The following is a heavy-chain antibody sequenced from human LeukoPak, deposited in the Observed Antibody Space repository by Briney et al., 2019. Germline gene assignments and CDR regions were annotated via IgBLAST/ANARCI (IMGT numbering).Heavy chain of an antibody. J-gene: IGHJ3*02. CDR2: IYYSGST. V-gene: IGHV4-39*07. Sequence: SETLSLTCTVSGGSISSSSYYWGWIRQPPGKGLEWIGSIYYSGSTYYNPSLKSRVTISVDTSKNQFSLKLSSVTAADTAVYYCARDRMTTVISRAFDIWGQGTMVTVSS. CDR3: ARDRMTTVISRAFDI. CDR1: GGSISSSSYY. D-gene: IGHD4-17*01.